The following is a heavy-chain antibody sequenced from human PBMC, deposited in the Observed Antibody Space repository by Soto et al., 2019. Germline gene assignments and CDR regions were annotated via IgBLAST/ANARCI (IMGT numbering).Heavy chain of an antibody. D-gene: IGHD3-9*01. CDR3: ARGSLRYFDWLSLYFDY. J-gene: IGHJ4*02. V-gene: IGHV3-30-3*01. Sequence: GGSLRLSCAASGFTFSSYAMHWVRQAPGKGLEWVAVISYDGSNKYYADSVKGRFTISRDNSKNTLYLQMNSLRAEDTAVYYCARGSLRYFDWLSLYFDYWGQGTLVTVSS. CDR2: ISYDGSNK. CDR1: GFTFSSYA.